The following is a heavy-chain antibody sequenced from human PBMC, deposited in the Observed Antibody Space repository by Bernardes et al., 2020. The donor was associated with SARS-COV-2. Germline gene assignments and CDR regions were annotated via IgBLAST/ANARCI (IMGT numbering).Heavy chain of an antibody. V-gene: IGHV4-61*01. D-gene: IGHD3-22*01. Sequence: SETLSLTCTVSGGSVSSGSYYWSWIRQPPGKGLEWIGYIYYSGSTNYNPSLKSRVTISVDTSKNQFSLKLSSVTAADTAVYYCARRSRGNAEYFQHWGQGTLVTVSS. CDR1: GGSVSSGSYY. CDR2: IYYSGST. J-gene: IGHJ1*01. CDR3: ARRSRGNAEYFQH.